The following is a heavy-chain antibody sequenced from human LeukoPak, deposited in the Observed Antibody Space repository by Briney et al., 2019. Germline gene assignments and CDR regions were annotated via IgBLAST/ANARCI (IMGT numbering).Heavy chain of an antibody. V-gene: IGHV3-48*04. Sequence: GGSLRLSCAASGFTFSSYSMHCVRQAPGKGLEWLSHISSSGSSVSYADSAKGRFTMSRDNAKESLYLQMNSLRAEDTAVYYCVRDLIGVVIMAYWGQGTLVTVSS. J-gene: IGHJ4*02. CDR3: VRDLIGVVIMAY. D-gene: IGHD3-3*01. CDR1: GFTFSSYS. CDR2: ISSSGSSV.